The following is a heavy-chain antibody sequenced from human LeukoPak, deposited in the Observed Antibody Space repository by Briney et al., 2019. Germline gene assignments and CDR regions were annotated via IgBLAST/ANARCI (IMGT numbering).Heavy chain of an antibody. CDR3: TRSYDSSGYYSEPTTFNFDY. CDR1: GFTFSGSA. D-gene: IGHD3-22*01. J-gene: IGHJ4*02. V-gene: IGHV3-73*01. Sequence: GGSLRLSCAASGFTFSGSAMHWVRQASGKGLEWVGRIRSKANSYATAYAASVKGRFTISRDDSKNTAYLQMNSLKTEDTAVYYCTRSYDSSGYYSEPTTFNFDYWGQGTLVTISS. CDR2: IRSKANSYAT.